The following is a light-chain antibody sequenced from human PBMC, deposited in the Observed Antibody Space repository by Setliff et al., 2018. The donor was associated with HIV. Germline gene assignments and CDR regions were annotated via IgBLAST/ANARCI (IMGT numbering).Light chain of an antibody. CDR1: SGDVGAYNR. Sequence: QSALTQPPSVSGSPGQSVTISCTGTSGDVGAYNRVSWYQQAPGTAPKVIIYEVTNRPSGVPDRFSGSKSGNTASLTISGLQAEDEADYYCYSYVFGDTWIFGGGTKVTVL. CDR3: YSYVFGDTWI. J-gene: IGLJ3*02. CDR2: EVT. V-gene: IGLV2-18*02.